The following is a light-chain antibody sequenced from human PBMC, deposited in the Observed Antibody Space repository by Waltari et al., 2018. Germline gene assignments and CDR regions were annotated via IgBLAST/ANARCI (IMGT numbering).Light chain of an antibody. Sequence: EIVLTQSPGTLSLSPGERATLSCRASQSISSYLAWYQQKPGQAPMLLIHGASTRATGIPDRFSGSGSGTDFTLTISRLDPEDFAVYYCQQYGSSPWTFGQGTKVEIK. CDR3: QQYGSSPWT. J-gene: IGKJ1*01. V-gene: IGKV3-20*01. CDR1: QSISSY. CDR2: GAS.